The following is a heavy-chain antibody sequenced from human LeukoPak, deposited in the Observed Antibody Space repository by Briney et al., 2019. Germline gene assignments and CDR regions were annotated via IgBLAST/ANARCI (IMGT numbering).Heavy chain of an antibody. D-gene: IGHD4-23*01. CDR1: GYTFTSYG. V-gene: IGHV1-18*01. CDR2: ISAYNGNT. Sequence: ASVKVSCKTSGYTFTSYGISWVRQAPGQGLEWMGWISAYNGNTNYAQKLQGRVTMTTDTSTSTAYMELRSLRSDDTAVYYCARDVPPQYGGGFDYWGQGTLVTVSS. J-gene: IGHJ4*02. CDR3: ARDVPPQYGGGFDY.